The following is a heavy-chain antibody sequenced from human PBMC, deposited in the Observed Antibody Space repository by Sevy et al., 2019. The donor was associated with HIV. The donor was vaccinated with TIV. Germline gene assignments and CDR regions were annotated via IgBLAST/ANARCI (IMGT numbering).Heavy chain of an antibody. V-gene: IGHV4-59*01. D-gene: IGHD5-12*01. CDR3: ARAPPVHSGDDSLNWLDP. CDR2: IYYTGST. Sequence: SETLSLTCTVSGGSISAYYWSWIRQPPGKGLEYIGDIYYTGSTYYNPSLKSRVTISVDTSKNQFSLKLRSVTAVDTAVYYCARAPPVHSGDDSLNWLDPWGQGTLVTVSS. J-gene: IGHJ5*02. CDR1: GGSISAYY.